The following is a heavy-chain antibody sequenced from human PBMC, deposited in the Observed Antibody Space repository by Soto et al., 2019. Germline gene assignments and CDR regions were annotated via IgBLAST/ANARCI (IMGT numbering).Heavy chain of an antibody. Sequence: ASVKVSCKASGYTFTSYGISWVRQAPGQGLEWMGWISAYNGNTNYAQKPQGRVTMTTDTSTSTAYMELRSLRSDDTAVYHCAREAGDPAAAGLHTWFDPWAQGPRVTVSS. V-gene: IGHV1-18*01. CDR1: GYTFTSYG. CDR2: ISAYNGNT. CDR3: AREAGDPAAAGLHTWFDP. D-gene: IGHD6-13*01. J-gene: IGHJ5*02.